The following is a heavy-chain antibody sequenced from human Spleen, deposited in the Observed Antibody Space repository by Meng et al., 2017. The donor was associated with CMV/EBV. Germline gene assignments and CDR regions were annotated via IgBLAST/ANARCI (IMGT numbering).Heavy chain of an antibody. D-gene: IGHD3-3*01. CDR3: AREFLEWSTNYYYYGMDV. Sequence: GGSLRLSCAASGFTFSSYAMSWVRQAPGKGLEWVSVIYSGGSSTYYADSVKGRFTISRDNSKNTLYLQMNSLRAEDTAVYYCAREFLEWSTNYYYYGMDVWGQGTTVTVSS. J-gene: IGHJ6*02. CDR1: GFTFSSYA. CDR2: IYSGGSST. V-gene: IGHV3-23*03.